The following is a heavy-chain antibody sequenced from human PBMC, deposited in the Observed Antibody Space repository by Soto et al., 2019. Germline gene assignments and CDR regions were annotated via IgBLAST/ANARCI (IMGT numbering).Heavy chain of an antibody. Sequence: QVQLQQWGAGLLKPSETLSLTCAVYGGSFSGYYWSWIRQPPGKGLEWIGEINHSGSTNYNPSLKSRVTISVDTSKNQFSLKLSSVTAADTAVYYCARNRPVTAALFDYWGQGTLVTVSS. CDR3: ARNRPVTAALFDY. V-gene: IGHV4-34*01. CDR2: INHSGST. CDR1: GGSFSGYY. D-gene: IGHD2-2*01. J-gene: IGHJ4*02.